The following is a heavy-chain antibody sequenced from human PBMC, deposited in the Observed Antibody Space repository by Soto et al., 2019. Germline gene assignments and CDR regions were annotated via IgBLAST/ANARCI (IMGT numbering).Heavy chain of an antibody. CDR2: INPSGGTT. V-gene: IGHV1-46*01. CDR3: ARVRGGGSEYFFDY. J-gene: IGHJ4*02. CDR1: GYTFTRYN. D-gene: IGHD2-15*01. Sequence: ASVKVSCKASGYTFTRYNVHWVRRAPGQGLEWMAIINPSGGTTYYVQKFEGRVTLTTDTSTSTVYMELSSLRSDDTAVYYCARVRGGGSEYFFDYWGQGTLVTVSS.